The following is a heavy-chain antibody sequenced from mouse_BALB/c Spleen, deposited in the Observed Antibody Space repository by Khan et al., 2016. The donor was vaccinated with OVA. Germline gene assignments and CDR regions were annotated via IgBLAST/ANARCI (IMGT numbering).Heavy chain of an antibody. CDR2: INPHIGET. V-gene: IGHV1-20*02. D-gene: IGHD1-1*01. Sequence: VQLKQSGPELVKPGASVKISCKASGYSFTGYFMNWVMQSHGKSLEWIGRINPHIGETLYNQKFKDKATLTVDESSSTAHMELWSLASEDSAVYYCTRIYRSDFDYWGQGTTLTVSS. CDR1: GYSFTGYF. CDR3: TRIYRSDFDY. J-gene: IGHJ2*01.